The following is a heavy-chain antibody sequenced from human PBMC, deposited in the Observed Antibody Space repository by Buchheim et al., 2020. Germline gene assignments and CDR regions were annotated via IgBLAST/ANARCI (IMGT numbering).Heavy chain of an antibody. J-gene: IGHJ5*01. CDR2: IYYSGST. V-gene: IGHV4-30-4*01. CDR1: GGSISSGDYY. CDR3: ARHRALGYCSSLNCYSFDP. D-gene: IGHD2-2*01. Sequence: QVQLQESGPGLVKPSQTLSLTCTVSGGSISSGDYYWSWIRQPPGKGLEWIGYIYYSGSTYYNPSLKSRVTISVDPSKNQFSLKLCSVTAADTAVYYCARHRALGYCSSLNCYSFDPWGQGIL.